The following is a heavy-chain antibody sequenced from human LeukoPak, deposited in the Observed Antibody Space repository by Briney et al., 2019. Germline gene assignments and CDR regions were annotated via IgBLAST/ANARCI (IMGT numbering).Heavy chain of an antibody. D-gene: IGHD3-10*01. CDR1: GFTFSSYW. CDR2: IKQDGSEK. V-gene: IGHV3-7*03. J-gene: IGHJ4*02. Sequence: GGSLRLSCAASGFTFSSYWMSWVRQAPGKGLEWVANIKQDGSEKCYVDSVKGRFTISRDNAKNSLYLQMNSLRAEDTAVYYCARSPLSFGELSFDYWGQGTLVTVSS. CDR3: ARSPLSFGELSFDY.